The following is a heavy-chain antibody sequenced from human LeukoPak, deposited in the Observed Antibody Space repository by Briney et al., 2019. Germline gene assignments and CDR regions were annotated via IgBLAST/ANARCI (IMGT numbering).Heavy chain of an antibody. D-gene: IGHD5-24*01. CDR2: IYTSGST. Sequence: SETLSLTCTVSGGSIRSGSYYWSWIRQPAGKGLEWIGRIYTSGSTNYNPSLKSRVTISVDTSKNQFSLKLSSVTAADTAVYYCARDAGATSSFDYWGQGTLVTVSS. V-gene: IGHV4-61*02. CDR3: ARDAGATSSFDY. CDR1: GGSIRSGSYY. J-gene: IGHJ4*02.